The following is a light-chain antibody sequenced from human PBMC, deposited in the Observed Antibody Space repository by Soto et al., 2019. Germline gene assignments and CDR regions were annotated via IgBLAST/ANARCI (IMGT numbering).Light chain of an antibody. J-gene: IGKJ3*01. V-gene: IGKV3D-15*01. Sequence: EIVMTQSPATLSVSPRERATLSCRASQSVSSNLAWYQQKPGQAPRLLIYGASTRATGIPARFSGSGSGTEFTLTISSLQSEDFAVYYCQQYNNWPPFTFGTGTKVDIK. CDR1: QSVSSN. CDR2: GAS. CDR3: QQYNNWPPFT.